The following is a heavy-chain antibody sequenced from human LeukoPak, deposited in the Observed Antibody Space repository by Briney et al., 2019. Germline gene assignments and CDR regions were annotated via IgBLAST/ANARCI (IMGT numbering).Heavy chain of an antibody. J-gene: IGHJ4*02. Sequence: SETLSLTCTVSGGSISSSSYYWGWIRQPPGKGLEWIGSIYYSGSTYYNPSLKSRVTISVDTSKNQFSLKLSSVTAADTAVCYCARIRRDGYKNAYYFDYWGQGTLVTVSS. V-gene: IGHV4-39*01. D-gene: IGHD5-24*01. CDR3: ARIRRDGYKNAYYFDY. CDR2: IYYSGST. CDR1: GGSISSSSYY.